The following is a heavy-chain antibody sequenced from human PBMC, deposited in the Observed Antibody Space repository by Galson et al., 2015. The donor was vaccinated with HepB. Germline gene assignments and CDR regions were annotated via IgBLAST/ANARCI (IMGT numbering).Heavy chain of an antibody. J-gene: IGHJ4*02. D-gene: IGHD4-17*01. CDR2: IKSKTDGGTT. CDR1: GFTLSNAC. Sequence: SLRLSCAASGFTLSNACMSWVRQAPGKGLEWVGRIKSKTDGGTTDYAAPVKGRFTISRDDSKNTLYLQMNSLKTEDTAVYYCTTAPMAAVTTNYWGQGTLVTVSS. CDR3: TTAPMAAVTTNY. V-gene: IGHV3-15*01.